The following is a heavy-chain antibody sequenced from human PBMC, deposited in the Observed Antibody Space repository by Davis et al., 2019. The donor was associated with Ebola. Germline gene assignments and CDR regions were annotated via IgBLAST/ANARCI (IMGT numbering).Heavy chain of an antibody. V-gene: IGHV3-74*01. CDR1: GFTFSSYW. CDR3: ARSRFPYGMDV. CDR2: INTDGSII. J-gene: IGHJ6*02. Sequence: HTGGSLRLSCAASGFTFSSYWMHWVRQVPGKGLVWVSRINTDGSIIDYADSVKGRFTISRDRSKNTLYLQMNSLTPEDTAVYYCARSRFPYGMDVWGQGTTVTVSS. D-gene: IGHD3-3*01.